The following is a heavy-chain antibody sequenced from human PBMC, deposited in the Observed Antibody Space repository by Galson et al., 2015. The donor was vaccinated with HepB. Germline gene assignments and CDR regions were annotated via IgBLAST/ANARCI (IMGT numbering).Heavy chain of an antibody. D-gene: IGHD6-19*01. J-gene: IGHJ4*02. CDR2: ISNSGSAI. Sequence: SLRLSCAASGFSFSSFGMNWVRQAPGKGLEWVSYISNSGSAIYYADSVQGRFTISRDNAETSLYLQMNSLRDDDTAVYYCARSRGWFGYWGQGTLVTVSS. V-gene: IGHV3-48*02. CDR1: GFSFSSFG. CDR3: ARSRGWFGY.